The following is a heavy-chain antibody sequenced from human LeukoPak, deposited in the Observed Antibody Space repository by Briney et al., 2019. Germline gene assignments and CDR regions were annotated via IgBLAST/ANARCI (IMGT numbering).Heavy chain of an antibody. CDR1: GFTFSDYT. V-gene: IGHV3-23*01. J-gene: IGHJ4*02. Sequence: PGGSLRLSCAASGFTFSDYTMSWVRQAPGKGLEWVSAIIGSGDTTYNADSVKGRFTISRDNSKNTLYLQMNSLRAEDTAVYYCAKVKRIVVVPAATRDYWGQGTLVTVSS. D-gene: IGHD2-2*01. CDR3: AKVKRIVVVPAATRDY. CDR2: IIGSGDTT.